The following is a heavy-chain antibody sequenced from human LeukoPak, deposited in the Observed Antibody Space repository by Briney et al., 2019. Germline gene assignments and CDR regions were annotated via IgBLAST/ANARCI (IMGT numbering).Heavy chain of an antibody. D-gene: IGHD3-22*01. Sequence: PSETLSLTCTVSGYSISSGYYWGWIRQPPGKGLEWIGSIYHSGSTYYNPSLKSRVTISVDTSKNQFSLKLSSVTAADTAVYYCARVTDYYDSSGYEDYWGQGTLVTVSS. CDR2: IYHSGST. J-gene: IGHJ4*02. CDR1: GYSISSGYY. CDR3: ARVTDYYDSSGYEDY. V-gene: IGHV4-38-2*02.